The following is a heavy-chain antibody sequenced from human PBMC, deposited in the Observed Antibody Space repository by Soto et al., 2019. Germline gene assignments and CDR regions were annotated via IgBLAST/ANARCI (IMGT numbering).Heavy chain of an antibody. V-gene: IGHV4-31*03. D-gene: IGHD3-10*02. CDR1: GGSTSSGAYY. J-gene: IGHJ4*02. Sequence: SETLSLTCTVSGGSTSSGAYYWSWIRQHPGKGLEWIGYIYYTGTIYYSPSLKGRVSLSVDTSKSQFSLSLRSVTAADTAVYYCARAMLDSTFDFWGQGTLVTVSS. CDR2: IYYTGTI. CDR3: ARAMLDSTFDF.